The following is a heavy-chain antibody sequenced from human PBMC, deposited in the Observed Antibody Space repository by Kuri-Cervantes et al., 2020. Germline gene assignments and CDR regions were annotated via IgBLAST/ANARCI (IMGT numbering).Heavy chain of an antibody. D-gene: IGHD3-22*01. CDR3: ARDYYDSSGCFDL. CDR2: INPNSGGT. CDR1: GYTFTGYY. J-gene: IGHJ2*01. Sequence: ASVKVSCKASGYTFTGYYMHWVRQAPGQGLEWMGWINPNSGGTNYAQKFQGRVTITADKSPSTAYMELSSLRSEDTAVYYCARDYYDSSGCFDLWGRGTLVTVSS. V-gene: IGHV1-2*02.